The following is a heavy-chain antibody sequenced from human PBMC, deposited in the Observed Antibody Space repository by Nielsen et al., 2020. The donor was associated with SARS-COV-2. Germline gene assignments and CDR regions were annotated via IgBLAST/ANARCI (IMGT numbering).Heavy chain of an antibody. V-gene: IGHV4-39*07. Sequence: GSLRLFCTVSGGSISSSSYYWGWIRQPPGKGLEWIGSIYYSGSTYYNPSLKSRVTISVDTSKNQFSLKLSSVTAADTAVYYCARDGGYYGSGSYSGWFDPWGQGTLVTVSS. CDR1: GGSISSSSYY. CDR3: ARDGGYYGSGSYSGWFDP. J-gene: IGHJ5*02. CDR2: IYYSGST. D-gene: IGHD3-10*01.